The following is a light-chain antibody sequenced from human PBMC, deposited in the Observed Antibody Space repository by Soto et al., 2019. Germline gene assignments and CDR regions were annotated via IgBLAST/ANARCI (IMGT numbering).Light chain of an antibody. CDR2: ATS. CDR3: QQSYSSLMT. Sequence: QASSSASVGDSFTIPCRTSQTVSTYLNWYQQKPGKAPRLLIYATSSLQSGVPSTFSGSGSGTDFTLTINSLQPEDFATYYCQQSYSSLMTFGQGTRLEIK. V-gene: IGKV1-39*01. CDR1: QTVSTY. J-gene: IGKJ5*01.